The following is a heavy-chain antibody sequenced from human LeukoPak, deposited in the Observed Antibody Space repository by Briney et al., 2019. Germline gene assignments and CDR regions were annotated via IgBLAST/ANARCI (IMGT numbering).Heavy chain of an antibody. CDR3: AGGQWLANFQH. CDR2: IYTSGST. J-gene: IGHJ1*01. V-gene: IGHV4-61*02. CDR1: GGSISSGNYY. Sequence: SQTLSLTCTVSGGSISSGNYYWSWIRQPAGKGLEWIGRIYTSGSTNYNPSLKSRVTMSVDTSKNQFSLKLSSVTAADTAVYYCAGGQWLANFQHWGQGTLVTVSS. D-gene: IGHD6-19*01.